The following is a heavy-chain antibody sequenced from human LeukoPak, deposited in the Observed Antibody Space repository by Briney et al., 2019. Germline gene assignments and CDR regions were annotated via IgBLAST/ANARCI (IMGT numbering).Heavy chain of an antibody. J-gene: IGHJ5*02. Sequence: SETLSLTCAVYGGSFSGYYWSWIRQPPGKGLEWIGEINHSGSTNYNPSLKSRVTISVDTSKNQFSLKLSSVTAAGTAVYYCARGRQHIVVVTADRGWFDPWGQGTLVTVSS. CDR2: INHSGST. V-gene: IGHV4-34*01. D-gene: IGHD2-21*02. CDR1: GGSFSGYY. CDR3: ARGRQHIVVVTADRGWFDP.